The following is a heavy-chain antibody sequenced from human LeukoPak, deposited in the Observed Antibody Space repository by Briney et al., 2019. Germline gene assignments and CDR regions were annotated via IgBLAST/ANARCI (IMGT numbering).Heavy chain of an antibody. J-gene: IGHJ4*02. CDR3: AKNAHMIVVVIDLDY. CDR2: ISYDGSNK. Sequence: PGGSLRLSCAASGFTFGSYAMHWVRQAPGKGLEWVAVISYDGSNKYYADSVKGRFTISRDNSKNTLYLQMNSLRAEDTAVYYCAKNAHMIVVVIDLDYWGQGTLVTVSS. D-gene: IGHD3-22*01. V-gene: IGHV3-30*18. CDR1: GFTFGSYA.